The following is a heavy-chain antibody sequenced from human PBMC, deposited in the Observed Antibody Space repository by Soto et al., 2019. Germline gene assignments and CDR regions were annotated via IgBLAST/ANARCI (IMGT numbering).Heavy chain of an antibody. J-gene: IGHJ4*02. CDR1: GGSFSGYH. D-gene: IGHD4-4*01. V-gene: IGHV4-34*01. Sequence: VQLQQWGAGLLKPSETLSLTCAVYGGSFSGYHWSWFRQPPGKGLEWIGEINPSGSINYNPSLKSRVTISVDTSKNQFSLNLSSVTAADTAVYYCATFVGATTVTRGSPRDYWGQGTLATVSS. CDR2: INPSGSI. CDR3: ATFVGATTVTRGSPRDY.